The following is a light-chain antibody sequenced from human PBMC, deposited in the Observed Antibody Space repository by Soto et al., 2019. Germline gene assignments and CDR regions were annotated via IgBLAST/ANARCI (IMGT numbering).Light chain of an antibody. Sequence: EIVMTQSTATLSVSPGERATLSCRASQSVSSKLAWYQQKPGQAPRLLIYGASTRATGIPARFSGSGSGTEFTLTITSLQSEDFAIYFCQQYANRWTFGQGTKVDIK. CDR1: QSVSSK. CDR3: QQYANRWT. J-gene: IGKJ1*01. V-gene: IGKV3-15*01. CDR2: GAS.